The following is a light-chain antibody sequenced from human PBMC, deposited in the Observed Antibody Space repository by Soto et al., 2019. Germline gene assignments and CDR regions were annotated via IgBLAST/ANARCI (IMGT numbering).Light chain of an antibody. V-gene: IGKV3-20*01. CDR1: QSVSSSY. CDR2: GAS. Sequence: EIVLTQSPGTLALSSGKRAALYCRATQSVSSSYLAWYQQKPGQAPRLIIYGASSRANGIPDRFSGSGSGTDFTLTISRLEPEDFAVYYCQQYGSSPSWTFGQGTKVDIK. J-gene: IGKJ1*01. CDR3: QQYGSSPSWT.